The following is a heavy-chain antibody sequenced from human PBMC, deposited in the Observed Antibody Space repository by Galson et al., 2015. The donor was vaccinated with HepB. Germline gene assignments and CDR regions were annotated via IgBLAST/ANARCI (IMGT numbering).Heavy chain of an antibody. Sequence: SLRLSCAASGFSFEDYGMHWVRQAPGKGLEWVSSISWSRDASEYAASVRGRFTISRDNAKKSLYLQINSLRVEDTALYYCAKEVTFLSGDWGDGGGFDSWGPGTLVTVSS. V-gene: IGHV3-9*01. CDR3: AKEVTFLSGDWGDGGGFDS. D-gene: IGHD3-3*01. J-gene: IGHJ4*02. CDR2: ISWSRDAS. CDR1: GFSFEDYG.